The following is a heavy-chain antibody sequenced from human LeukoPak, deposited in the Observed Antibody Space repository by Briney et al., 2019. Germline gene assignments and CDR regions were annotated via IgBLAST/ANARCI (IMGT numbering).Heavy chain of an antibody. J-gene: IGHJ4*02. CDR1: GFTVDRKH. Sequence: GGSLRLSCAASGFTVDRKHMTWVRQAPGKGLQWISFIYTGGNTYYSDSVKGRLTVSRDTSKNTLYLQMDSLRDEDTGVYRCAARDGGDYPYFDYWGQGTLVTVSS. D-gene: IGHD4-17*01. CDR3: AARDGGDYPYFDY. CDR2: IYTGGNT. V-gene: IGHV3-66*01.